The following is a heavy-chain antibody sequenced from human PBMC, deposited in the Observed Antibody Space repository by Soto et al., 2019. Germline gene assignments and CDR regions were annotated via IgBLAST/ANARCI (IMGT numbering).Heavy chain of an antibody. CDR3: GRGGGPYVWFNEF. CDR2: IIPVFGTP. J-gene: IGHJ4*02. V-gene: IGHV1-69*01. Sequence: QEQLVQSGPEVKKPGSSVKVSCKDPGGLFSSFAISWVRQAPGQGLEWLGGIIPVFGTPTYAEKFQGRFTIRPEESTNTAYMELRSLRSGDTAVYYCGRGGGPYVWFNEFWGQGTLVTVSS. CDR1: GGLFSSFA. D-gene: IGHD3-16*01.